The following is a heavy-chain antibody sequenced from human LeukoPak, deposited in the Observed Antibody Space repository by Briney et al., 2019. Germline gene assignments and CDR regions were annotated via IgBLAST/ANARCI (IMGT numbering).Heavy chain of an antibody. CDR3: ARDGAVTKGDY. V-gene: IGHV3-21*01. CDR2: ISSSSSYI. J-gene: IGHJ4*02. D-gene: IGHD4-17*01. Sequence: GGSPRLSCAASGFTFSSYSMNWVRQAPGKGLEWVSSISSSSSYIYYADSVKGRFTISRDNAKNSLYLQMNSLRAEDTAVYYCARDGAVTKGDYWGQGTLVTVSS. CDR1: GFTFSSYS.